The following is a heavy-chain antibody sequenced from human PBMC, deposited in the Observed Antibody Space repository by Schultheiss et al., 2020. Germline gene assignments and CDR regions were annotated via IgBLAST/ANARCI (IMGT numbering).Heavy chain of an antibody. CDR3: ARASSGWRPGGGYYYGMDV. D-gene: IGHD6-19*01. J-gene: IGHJ6*02. CDR1: GFTFSSYD. Sequence: GESLKISCAASGFTFSSYDMHWVRQAPGKGLEWVAVIWYDGSNKYYADSVKGRFTISRDNSKNTLYLQLNSLRAEDTAVYYCARASSGWRPGGGYYYGMDVWGQGTTVTVAS. V-gene: IGHV3-33*08. CDR2: IWYDGSNK.